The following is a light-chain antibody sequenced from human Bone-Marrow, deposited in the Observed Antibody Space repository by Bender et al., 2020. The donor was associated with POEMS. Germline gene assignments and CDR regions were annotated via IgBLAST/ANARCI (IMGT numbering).Light chain of an antibody. CDR1: SSNIGAGSD. Sequence: QSVLTQPPSVSGAPGQRVTISCTGSSSNIGAGSDVHWYQHLPGTAPKLLIYSSHRRPSEVPDRFSGSRSGTSASLAISGLQSEDEADYYCAVWDDSLNGWVFGGGTKLTVL. CDR3: AVWDDSLNGWV. J-gene: IGLJ3*02. CDR2: SSH. V-gene: IGLV1-40*01.